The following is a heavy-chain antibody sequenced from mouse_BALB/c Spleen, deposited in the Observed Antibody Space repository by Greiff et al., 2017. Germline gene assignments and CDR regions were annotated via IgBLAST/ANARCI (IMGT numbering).Heavy chain of an antibody. D-gene: IGHD1-2*01. Sequence: EVNLVESGGGLVKPGGSLKLSCAASGFTFSSYTMSWVRQTPEKRLEWVATISSGGSYTYYPDSVKGRFTISRDNAKNTLYLQMSSLKSEDTAMYYCARDVGYGGRAMDYWGQGTSVTVSS. V-gene: IGHV5-6-4*01. CDR1: GFTFSSYT. J-gene: IGHJ4*01. CDR2: ISSGGSYT. CDR3: ARDVGYGGRAMDY.